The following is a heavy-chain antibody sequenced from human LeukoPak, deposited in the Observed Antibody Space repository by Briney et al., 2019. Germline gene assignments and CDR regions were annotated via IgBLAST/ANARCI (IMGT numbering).Heavy chain of an antibody. CDR3: ARDRYSSSWIDYYYMDV. Sequence: ASVELSCKASGYTFTGYYMHWVRQAPGQGLEWMGWINPNSGGTNYAQKFQGRVTMTRDTSISTAYMELSRLRSDDTAVYYCARDRYSSSWIDYYYMDVWGKGTTVTVSS. CDR1: GYTFTGYY. CDR2: INPNSGGT. V-gene: IGHV1-2*02. D-gene: IGHD6-13*01. J-gene: IGHJ6*03.